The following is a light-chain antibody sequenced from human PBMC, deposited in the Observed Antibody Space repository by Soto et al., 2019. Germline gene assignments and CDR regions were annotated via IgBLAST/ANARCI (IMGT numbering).Light chain of an antibody. CDR3: CSYAGTYTYV. V-gene: IGLV2-11*02. CDR1: SSDIGGYNY. J-gene: IGLJ1*01. Sequence: QSALTQLRSVYGSPGQSVAISCTGTSSDIGGYNYVSWFQQHPGKAPKLMIYDVSKWPSGVPDRFSGSKSGNTASLTISGLQAEDEADYYCCSYAGTYTYVFGTGTKVTVL. CDR2: DVS.